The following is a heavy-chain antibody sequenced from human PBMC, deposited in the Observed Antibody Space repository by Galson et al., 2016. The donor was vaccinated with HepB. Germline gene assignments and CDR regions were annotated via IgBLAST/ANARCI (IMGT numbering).Heavy chain of an antibody. J-gene: IGHJ4*02. V-gene: IGHV3-15*01. D-gene: IGHD3-3*01. Sequence: SLRLSCAASGFTFSNAWMSWVRQAPGKGLEWVGRIKSNIDGGTTDYAAPVKGRFTISRHESTNMLYLRMSGLKIEDTAVYYCSTAGNGFPFDYWGQGTLVTVSS. CDR1: GFTFSNAW. CDR2: IKSNIDGGTT. CDR3: STAGNGFPFDY.